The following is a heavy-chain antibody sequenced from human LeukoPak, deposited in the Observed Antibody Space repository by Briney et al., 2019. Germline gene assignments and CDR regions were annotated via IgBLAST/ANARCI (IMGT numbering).Heavy chain of an antibody. J-gene: IGHJ4*02. CDR2: ISWNSGSI. D-gene: IGHD3-3*01. V-gene: IGHV3-9*01. CDR1: GFTFDDYA. Sequence: PGGSLRLSCAASGFTFDDYAMHWVRQAPGKGLEWVSGISWNSGSIGYADSVKGRFTISRDNSKNTLYLQMNSLRAEDTAVYYCASSDFWSGYYLDYWGQGTLVTVSS. CDR3: ASSDFWSGYYLDY.